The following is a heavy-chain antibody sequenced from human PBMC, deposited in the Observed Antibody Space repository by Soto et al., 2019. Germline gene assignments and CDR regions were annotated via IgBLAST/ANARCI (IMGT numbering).Heavy chain of an antibody. CDR3: ARCDLPMAYYYGMDV. J-gene: IGHJ6*02. CDR1: GYTFTSYA. CDR2: INAGNGNT. Sequence: QVQLVQSGAEVKKPGASVKVSCKASGYTFTSYAMHWVRQAPGQRLEWMGWINAGNGNTKYSQKFQGRVTITRDTSASTAYIELSSLRSEDTAVYYCARCDLPMAYYYGMDVWGQGTTVTVSS. V-gene: IGHV1-3*01.